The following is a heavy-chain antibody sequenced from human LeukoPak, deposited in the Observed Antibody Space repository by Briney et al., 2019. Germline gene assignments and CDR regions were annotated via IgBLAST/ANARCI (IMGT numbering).Heavy chain of an antibody. Sequence: PGGSLRLSCAASGFTFSSYAMSWVRQAPGKGLEWVSAISGSGGSTYYADSVKGRFTISRDNSRNTLYLQMNSLGVEDTAIYFCAKVVQTGNSMFDYWGQGALVTVSS. V-gene: IGHV3-23*01. J-gene: IGHJ4*01. CDR3: AKVVQTGNSMFDY. D-gene: IGHD2/OR15-2a*01. CDR2: ISGSGGST. CDR1: GFTFSSYA.